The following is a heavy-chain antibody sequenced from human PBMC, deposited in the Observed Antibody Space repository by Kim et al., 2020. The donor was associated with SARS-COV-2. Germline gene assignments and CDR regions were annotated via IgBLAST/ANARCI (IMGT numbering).Heavy chain of an antibody. V-gene: IGHV4-34*01. Sequence: SETLSLTCAVYGGSFSGYYWSWIRQPPGKGLEWIGEINHSGSTNYNPSLKSRVTISVDTSKNQFSLKLSSVTAADTAVYYCARGRPAAIFWKRWFDPWGQGTLVTVSS. CDR3: ARGRPAAIFWKRWFDP. J-gene: IGHJ5*02. CDR1: GGSFSGYY. CDR2: INHSGST. D-gene: IGHD2-2*02.